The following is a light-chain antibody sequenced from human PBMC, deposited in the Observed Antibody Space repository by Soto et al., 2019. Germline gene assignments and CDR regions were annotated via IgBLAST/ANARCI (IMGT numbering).Light chain of an antibody. CDR1: QTISSW. CDR2: KAS. CDR3: QHYNSYSEA. V-gene: IGKV1-5*03. J-gene: IGKJ1*01. Sequence: DIQMTQSPSTLSGSVGDRVTITCRASQTISSWLAWYQQKPGKAPKLLLYKASTLKSGVPSRFSGSGSGTEFTLTISSLQPDDFAPYYCQHYNSYSEAFGQGTKGEL.